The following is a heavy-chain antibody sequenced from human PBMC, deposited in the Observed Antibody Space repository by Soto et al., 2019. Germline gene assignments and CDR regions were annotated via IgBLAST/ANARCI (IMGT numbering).Heavy chain of an antibody. D-gene: IGHD5-12*01. CDR3: AREPGDGYNSYYYGMDV. V-gene: IGHV1-69*13. CDR2: IIPIFGTA. CDR1: GGTFSSYA. Sequence: SVKVSCKASGGTFSSYAISWVRQAPGQGLEWMGGIIPIFGTANYAQKFQGRVTITADESTSTAYMELSSLRSEDTAVYYCAREPGDGYNSYYYGMDVWGQGTTVTVSS. J-gene: IGHJ6*02.